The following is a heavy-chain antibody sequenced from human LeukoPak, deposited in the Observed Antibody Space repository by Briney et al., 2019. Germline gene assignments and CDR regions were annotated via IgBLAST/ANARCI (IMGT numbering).Heavy chain of an antibody. CDR3: VKGYSSSWSGYFDS. D-gene: IGHD5-18*01. CDR1: GSIFDDHV. V-gene: IGHV3-9*01. J-gene: IGHJ4*02. CDR2: ITWDGYKI. Sequence: GGSLRLSCEASGSIFDDHVMYWGRQSPGKGLEWVSGITWDGYKIDYVDSVKGRFTISRDNARNSLFLQMNRVRVEDTAFYYCVKGYSSSWSGYFDSWGQGTLVTVAS.